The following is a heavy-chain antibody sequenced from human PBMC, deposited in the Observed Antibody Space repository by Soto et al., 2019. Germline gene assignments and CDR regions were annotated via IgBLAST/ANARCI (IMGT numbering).Heavy chain of an antibody. Sequence: PGGSLRLSCAASGFTVSSNYMSRVRQAPGKGLEWVSVIYSGGSTYYADSVKGRFTISRDNSKNTLYLQMNSLRAEDTAVYYCARSNNWNGPIDYWGQGTLVTVSS. V-gene: IGHV3-53*01. CDR3: ARSNNWNGPIDY. D-gene: IGHD1-20*01. J-gene: IGHJ4*02. CDR1: GFTVSSNY. CDR2: IYSGGST.